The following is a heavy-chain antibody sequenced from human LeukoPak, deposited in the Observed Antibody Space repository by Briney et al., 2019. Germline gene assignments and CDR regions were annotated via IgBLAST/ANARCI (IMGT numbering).Heavy chain of an antibody. J-gene: IGHJ5*02. V-gene: IGHV4-4*07. Sequence: SETMSLTCTVSGGSISSYYWSWIRQPAGKGLEWIGRIYTSGSTNYNPSLKSRVTMSVDTSKNQFSLKLSSVTAADTAVYYCARTTVTNNWFDPWGQGTLVTVSS. CDR3: ARTTVTNNWFDP. CDR1: GGSISSYY. D-gene: IGHD4-11*01. CDR2: IYTSGST.